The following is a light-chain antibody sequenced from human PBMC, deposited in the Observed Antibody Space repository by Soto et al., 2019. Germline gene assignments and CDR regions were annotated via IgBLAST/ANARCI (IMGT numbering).Light chain of an antibody. V-gene: IGKV3-20*01. J-gene: IGKJ1*01. Sequence: VMTQSPDTLSVSPGERATLSCRASETVRSNLAWYQQKPGQAPRLLIHDASSRATGISDRFTGSGSGTDFTLTITTLEPEDFAVYYCQQYGSSPRTFGLGTKVDIK. CDR1: ETVRSN. CDR3: QQYGSSPRT. CDR2: DAS.